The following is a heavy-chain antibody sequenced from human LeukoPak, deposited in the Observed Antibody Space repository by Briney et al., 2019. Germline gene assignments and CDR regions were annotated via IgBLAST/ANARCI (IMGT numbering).Heavy chain of an antibody. V-gene: IGHV4-59*01. Sequence: PSETLSLTCTVSGGSISSYYWSWIRQPPGKGLEWIGYIYYSGSTNYNPSPKSRVTISVDTSKNQFSLKLSSVTAADTAVYYCARDKYAYRDAFDIWGQGTMVTVSS. CDR1: GGSISSYY. J-gene: IGHJ3*02. CDR2: IYYSGST. CDR3: ARDKYAYRDAFDI. D-gene: IGHD2-2*01.